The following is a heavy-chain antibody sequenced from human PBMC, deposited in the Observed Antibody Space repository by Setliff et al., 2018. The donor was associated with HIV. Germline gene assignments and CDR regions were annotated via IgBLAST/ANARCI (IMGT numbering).Heavy chain of an antibody. Sequence: SETLSLTCTVSGYSISSGYYWAWIRQPPGKGLEWIGSMYYTGSSYYNPSLNDRATISLDTSKNQFSLKLSSVTAADTAVYYCARGGYSSGWSDMDVWGKGTTVTVSS. CDR1: GYSISSGYY. V-gene: IGHV4-38-2*02. CDR3: ARGGYSSGWSDMDV. CDR2: MYYTGSS. J-gene: IGHJ6*03. D-gene: IGHD6-19*01.